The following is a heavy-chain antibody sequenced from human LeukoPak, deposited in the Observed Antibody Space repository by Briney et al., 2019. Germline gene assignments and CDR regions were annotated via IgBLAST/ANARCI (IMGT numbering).Heavy chain of an antibody. CDR2: IYHSGST. CDR3: ARDQRY. CDR1: GGSIRRYF. J-gene: IGHJ4*02. Sequence: SDTLSLTCSVSGGSIRRYFWSWIRQPAGKGLEWIGYIYHSGSTYYNPSLKSRVTISVDRSKNQFSLKLSSVTAADTAVYYCARDQRYWGQGTLVTVSS. V-gene: IGHV4-59*12.